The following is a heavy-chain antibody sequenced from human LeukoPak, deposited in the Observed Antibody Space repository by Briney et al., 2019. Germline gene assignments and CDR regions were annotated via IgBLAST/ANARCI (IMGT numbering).Heavy chain of an antibody. V-gene: IGHV4-4*02. CDR1: GGSITNTNY. Sequence: PSETLSLTCGVSGGSITNTNYWTWVRQPPGKGLEWIGEVDLQGSTNYNPSLMGRVAISVDTSENHISLQLTSVTAADTAVYYCAREGGPYRPLDYSGQGTLVTVSS. J-gene: IGHJ4*02. CDR2: VDLQGST. CDR3: AREGGPYRPLDY.